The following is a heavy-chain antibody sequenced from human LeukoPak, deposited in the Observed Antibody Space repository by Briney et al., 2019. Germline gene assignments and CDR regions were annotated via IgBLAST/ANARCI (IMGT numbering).Heavy chain of an antibody. D-gene: IGHD6-19*01. J-gene: IGHJ4*02. CDR1: GDSVSSNSAA. V-gene: IGHV6-1*01. CDR2: TYYRSKWYN. CDR3: ARDMYSSGRVPFDY. Sequence: SQTLSLTCALSGDSVSSNSAAWNWIRQSPSRGLEWLGRTYYRSKWYNDYAVSVKSRITINPDTSKNQFSLQLNSVTPEDTAVYYCARDMYSSGRVPFDYWGQGTLVTVSS.